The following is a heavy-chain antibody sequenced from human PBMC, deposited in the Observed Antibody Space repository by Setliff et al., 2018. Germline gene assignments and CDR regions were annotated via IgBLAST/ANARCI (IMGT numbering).Heavy chain of an antibody. CDR2: ISTYNVNT. CDR1: GYPFTNYG. J-gene: IGHJ1*01. V-gene: IGHV1-18*01. CDR3: ARAYCGGDCYNRQLEYFQH. D-gene: IGHD2-21*02. Sequence: ASVKVSCKASGYPFTNYGITWVRQAPGQGLEWLGWISTYNVNTTYAQKLQDRVTMTTDTSTRTAYMELRSLRPDDTAVYYCARAYCGGDCYNRQLEYFQHWGQGTLVTVSS.